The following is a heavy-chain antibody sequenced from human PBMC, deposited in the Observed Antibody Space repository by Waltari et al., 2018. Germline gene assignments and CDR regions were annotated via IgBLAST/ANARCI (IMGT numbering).Heavy chain of an antibody. Sequence: QVHLVQSGAEVKKPGASVRVSCKTSGYTFSDYYIYWVRQAPGQGLEWMGGSNPKSGDTNPAQKFQGRVTLTRDTSTSTVYMELRGLTSDDTAIFYCARDLFPNFWSGYGFDIWGQGTKVTVSS. CDR1: GYTFSDYY. J-gene: IGHJ3*02. D-gene: IGHD3-3*01. CDR3: ARDLFPNFWSGYGFDI. V-gene: IGHV1-2*02. CDR2: SNPKSGDT.